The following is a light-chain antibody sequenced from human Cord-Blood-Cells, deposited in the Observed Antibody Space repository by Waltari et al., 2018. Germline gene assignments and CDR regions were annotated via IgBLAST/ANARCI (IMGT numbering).Light chain of an antibody. Sequence: QSALTQPLSVSGSPGQSVTISCTGTSSDVGGYHYVSWYQQHPGKAPKLMIYDVSKRPSGVPDRFSGSKSGNTASLTISGLQAEDEADYYCCSYAGSYTWVFGGGTKLTVL. CDR3: CSYAGSYTWV. CDR2: DVS. CDR1: SSDVGGYHY. V-gene: IGLV2-11*01. J-gene: IGLJ3*02.